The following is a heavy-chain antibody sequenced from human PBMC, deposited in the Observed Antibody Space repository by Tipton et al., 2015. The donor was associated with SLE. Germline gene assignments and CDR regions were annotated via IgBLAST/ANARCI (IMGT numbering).Heavy chain of an antibody. Sequence: QSGAEVKKPGASVKVSCKASGYTFTGYYMHWVRQAPGQRLEWMGWINAGNGNTKYSQKFQGRVTITRDTSASTAYMELSSLRSEDTAVYYCAREVPLYDGSGSHDGMDVWGQGTTVTVSS. CDR1: GYTFTGYY. CDR3: AREVPLYDGSGSHDGMDV. J-gene: IGHJ6*02. D-gene: IGHD3-22*01. CDR2: INAGNGNT. V-gene: IGHV1-3*01.